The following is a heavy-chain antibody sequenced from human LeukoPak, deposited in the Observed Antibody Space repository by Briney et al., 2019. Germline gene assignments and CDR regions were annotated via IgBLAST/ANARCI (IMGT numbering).Heavy chain of an antibody. CDR3: ARCYGSGSTWGYYMDV. V-gene: IGHV6-1*01. Sequence: SQTLSLTCALSGDSVSSNSAAWNWIRQSPSRGLEWLGRTYYRSKWYNDYAVSVKSRITINPDTSKNQFSLQLNSVTPEDTAVYYCARCYGSGSTWGYYMDVWGKGTTVTISS. CDR1: GDSVSSNSAA. J-gene: IGHJ6*03. D-gene: IGHD3-10*01. CDR2: TYYRSKWYN.